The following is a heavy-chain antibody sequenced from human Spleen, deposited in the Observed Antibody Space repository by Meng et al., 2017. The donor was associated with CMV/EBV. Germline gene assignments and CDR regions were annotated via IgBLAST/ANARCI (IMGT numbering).Heavy chain of an antibody. Sequence: GGSLRLSCAASGFTFNTYSMNWVRQAPGKGLEWVSSISGSSIYIYYADSVKGRFTISRDNAKNSVYLQMNSLRAEDTAVYYCARDDGSGNVYDFYSGMDVWGPGTTVTVSS. CDR1: GFTFNTYS. CDR2: ISGSSIYI. CDR3: ARDDGSGNVYDFYSGMDV. D-gene: IGHD3-10*01. J-gene: IGHJ6*02. V-gene: IGHV3-21*01.